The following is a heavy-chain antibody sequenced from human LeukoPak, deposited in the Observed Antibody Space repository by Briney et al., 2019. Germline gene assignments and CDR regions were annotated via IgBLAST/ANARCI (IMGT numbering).Heavy chain of an antibody. CDR3: VRDCGFHTFDY. CDR2: IKEDGSEK. V-gene: IGHV3-7*05. CDR1: GFTFSGYW. D-gene: IGHD2-21*01. Sequence: PGGSLRLSCAASGFTFSGYWMTWVRQAPGKGLEYVVNIKEDGSEKYYVDSVKGRFTISRDNTKNSLYLQMSSLRGDDTAVYYCVRDCGFHTFDYWGQGTLVTVSP. J-gene: IGHJ4*02.